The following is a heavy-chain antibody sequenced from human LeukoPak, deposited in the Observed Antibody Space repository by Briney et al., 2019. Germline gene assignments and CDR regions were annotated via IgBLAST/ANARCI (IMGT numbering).Heavy chain of an antibody. D-gene: IGHD4-17*01. CDR2: ISGSGGST. CDR1: GFTFSSYS. CDR3: AKVGGDYDYFQH. V-gene: IGHV3-23*01. Sequence: PGGSLRLSCAASGFTFSSYSMSWVRQAPGKGLDWVSAISGSGGSTYYVDSVKGRFTISRDNSKNTLYLQMNSLRAEDTAVYYCAKVGGDYDYFQHWGQGTLVTVSS. J-gene: IGHJ1*01.